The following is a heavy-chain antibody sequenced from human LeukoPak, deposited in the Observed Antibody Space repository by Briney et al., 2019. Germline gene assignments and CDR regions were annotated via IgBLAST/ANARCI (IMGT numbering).Heavy chain of an antibody. J-gene: IGHJ4*02. D-gene: IGHD5-18*01. V-gene: IGHV4-34*01. CDR2: INHSGST. Sequence: SETLSLTCAVYGGSFSGYYWTWIRQPPGKGLEWIGEINHSGSTNYNPSLKSRVTISVDTSKNQFSLKLSSVTAADTAVYYCASKIQLWSFDYWGQGTLVTVSS. CDR3: ASKIQLWSFDY. CDR1: GGSFSGYY.